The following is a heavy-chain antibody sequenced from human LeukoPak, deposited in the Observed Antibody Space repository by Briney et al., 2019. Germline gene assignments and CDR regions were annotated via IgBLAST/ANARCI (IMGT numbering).Heavy chain of an antibody. Sequence: PSETLSLTCSVSGGSMGSYYWSWIRQSPGKGLEWIGYNYNSGGTSYNGRTNYNPSLKSRVTISVDTSKNQFSLKLTSVTAADTAIYYCAREYGSGSYYNYFFYGFDVWGQGTTVTVSS. CDR3: AREYGSGSYYNYFFYGFDV. V-gene: IGHV4-59*01. CDR1: GGSMGSYY. J-gene: IGHJ6*02. CDR2: NYNSGGTSYNGRT. D-gene: IGHD3-10*01.